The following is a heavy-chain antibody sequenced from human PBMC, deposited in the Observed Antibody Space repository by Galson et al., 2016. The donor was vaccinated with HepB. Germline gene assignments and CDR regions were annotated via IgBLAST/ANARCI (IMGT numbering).Heavy chain of an antibody. CDR3: AGGGGWYMDH. J-gene: IGHJ4*02. V-gene: IGHV3-7*03. Sequence: SLRLSCAASGLTFSANWMTWVRRAPGKGLEWVANIKQDGSEQYYVDSVRGRLIISRDNVKNSVFLQMNSLRVEDTAVYYCAGGGGWYMDHWGQGTLVTVSS. CDR1: GLTFSANW. D-gene: IGHD6-19*01. CDR2: IKQDGSEQ.